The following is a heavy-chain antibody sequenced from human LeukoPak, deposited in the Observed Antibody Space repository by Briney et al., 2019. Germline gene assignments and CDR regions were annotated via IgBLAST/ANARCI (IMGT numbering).Heavy chain of an antibody. V-gene: IGHV1-18*01. D-gene: IGHD3-3*01. CDR3: ARAPRYYDFWSAQSDVMGY. Sequence: ASVKVSCKASGYTFTSYGISWVRQAPGQGLEWMGWISAYNGNTNYAQKLQGRVTMATDTSTSTAYMELRSLRSDDTAVYYCARAPRYYDFWSAQSDVMGYWGQGTLVTVSS. CDR2: ISAYNGNT. J-gene: IGHJ4*02. CDR1: GYTFTSYG.